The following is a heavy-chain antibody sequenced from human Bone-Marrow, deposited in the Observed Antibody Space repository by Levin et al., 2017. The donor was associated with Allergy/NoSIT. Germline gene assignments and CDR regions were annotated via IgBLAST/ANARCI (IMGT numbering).Heavy chain of an antibody. Sequence: SSETLSLTCVVSGGSISSGGYAWSWIRQPPGKGLEWIGNVYQSGSTEYNPALKSRVTMSLDRSKNQVSLKMSTVTAADTAVFYCAREGDDPGAFDVWGQGTTVIVSS. J-gene: IGHJ3*01. CDR3: AREGDDPGAFDV. D-gene: IGHD3-10*01. V-gene: IGHV4-30-2*01. CDR2: VYQSGST. CDR1: GGSISSGGYA.